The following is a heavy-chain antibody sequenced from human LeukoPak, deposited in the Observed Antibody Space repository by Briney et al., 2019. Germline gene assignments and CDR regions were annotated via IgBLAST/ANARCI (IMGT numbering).Heavy chain of an antibody. J-gene: IGHJ2*01. V-gene: IGHV3-23*01. Sequence: GGSLRLSSTASGFAFSNYVMSWVRQVPGRGLEWVSSISSSGSTYYADSIKGRFTISRDNSKNTLYLQMNSLRAEDTAVYHCANSRRTYWYFDLWGRGTLLAVSS. CDR2: ISSSGST. CDR1: GFAFSNYV. CDR3: ANSRRTYWYFDL.